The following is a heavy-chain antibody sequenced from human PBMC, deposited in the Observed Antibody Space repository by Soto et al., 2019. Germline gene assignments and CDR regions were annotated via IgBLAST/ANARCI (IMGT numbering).Heavy chain of an antibody. CDR1: GYSFTTYG. Sequence: QIQLVQSGTEVKRSGASVKVSCKTSGYSFTTYGLSWVRQAPGRGLEWVGWISGYNGNTNYAQKFQGRVTITADTSTYTVYMELSGLRSGDTAVYYCARGGYSSTWSNLLDRSGLDVWGQGTTVTVSS. J-gene: IGHJ6*02. D-gene: IGHD6-13*01. CDR2: ISGYNGNT. CDR3: ARGGYSSTWSNLLDRSGLDV. V-gene: IGHV1-18*01.